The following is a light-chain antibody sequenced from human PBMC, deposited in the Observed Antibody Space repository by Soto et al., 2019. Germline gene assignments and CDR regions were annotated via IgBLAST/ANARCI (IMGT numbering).Light chain of an antibody. V-gene: IGKV1-5*03. J-gene: IGKJ1*01. Sequence: DIQMTQSPSTLSASVGDRVTITCRASQSISSWLAWYQQIPGKAPKLLIYKASSLQSGVPSRFSGSGSETEFTLTITGLQPDDFATYYCHQYSRFPRTFGQGTKV. CDR3: HQYSRFPRT. CDR2: KAS. CDR1: QSISSW.